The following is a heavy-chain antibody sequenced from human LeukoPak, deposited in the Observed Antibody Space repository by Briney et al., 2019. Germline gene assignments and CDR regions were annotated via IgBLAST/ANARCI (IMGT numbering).Heavy chain of an antibody. Sequence: KSGGSLRLSCAASGFTFSTYAMTWVRQAPGKGLEWVSAIDWTSGYIYYADSVKGRFTTSRDNSKNTLYLQMNSLRAEDTAVYYCAKNAMAGQAYYDYWGQGALVTVSS. CDR1: GFTFSTYA. J-gene: IGHJ4*02. CDR3: AKNAMAGQAYYDY. CDR2: IDWTSGYI. D-gene: IGHD6-19*01. V-gene: IGHV3-23*01.